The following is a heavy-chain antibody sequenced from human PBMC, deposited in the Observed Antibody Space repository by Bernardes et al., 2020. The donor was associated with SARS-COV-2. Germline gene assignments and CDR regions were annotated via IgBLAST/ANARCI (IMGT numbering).Heavy chain of an antibody. J-gene: IGHJ6*04. CDR1: GFIFRYYW. D-gene: IGHD3-16*01. V-gene: IGHV3-74*01. CDR2: IDMIGCTR. Sequence: GTLSLTCEGSGFIFRYYWMHWRHQPPGKGLVWVSRIDMIGCTRDYADPVKGRFTCSGDNDNNTASMEINGLAVEETALYYCATGGDGKTAPGMHVWSKGTTVTVSS. CDR3: ATGGDGKTAPGMHV.